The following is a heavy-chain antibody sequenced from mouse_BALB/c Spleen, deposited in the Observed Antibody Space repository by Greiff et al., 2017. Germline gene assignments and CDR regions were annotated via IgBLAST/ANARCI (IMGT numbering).Heavy chain of an antibody. D-gene: IGHD2-4*01. CDR1: GFTFSDYY. Sequence: EVNLVESGGGLVKPGGSLKLSCAASGFTFSDYYMYWVRQTPEKRLEWVATISDGGSYTYYPDSVKGRFTISRDNAKNNLYLQMSSLKSEDTAMYYCARGPYYDYDGDYFDYWGQGTTLTVSS. CDR2: ISDGGSYT. CDR3: ARGPYYDYDGDYFDY. J-gene: IGHJ2*01. V-gene: IGHV5-4*02.